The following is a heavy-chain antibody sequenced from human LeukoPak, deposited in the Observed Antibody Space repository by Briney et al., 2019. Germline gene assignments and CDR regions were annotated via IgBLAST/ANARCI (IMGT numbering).Heavy chain of an antibody. J-gene: IGHJ3*01. Sequence: GGSLRLSCAASGFTFSSYAMSWVRQAPGKGLEWVSAISGRGGSTYYADSVKGRFTISRDNSRNTLYLQMNSLRAEDTAVYYCAKERNTKGADYGNDAFDFWGQGTMVTVSS. D-gene: IGHD4-17*01. CDR3: AKERNTKGADYGNDAFDF. CDR2: ISGRGGST. CDR1: GFTFSSYA. V-gene: IGHV3-23*01.